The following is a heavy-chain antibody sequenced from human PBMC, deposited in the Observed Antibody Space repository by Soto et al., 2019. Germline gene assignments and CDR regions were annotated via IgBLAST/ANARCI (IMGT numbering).Heavy chain of an antibody. Sequence: QVQLVQSGAEVKKTGSSVKVSCKASGGTFSSYAISWVRQAPGQGLEWMGGIIPIFGTANYAQKFQGRVTITADESTSTAYMELSSLRSEDTAVYYCARAQRVVYASPFDYWGQGTLVTVSS. V-gene: IGHV1-69*01. D-gene: IGHD2-8*02. CDR3: ARAQRVVYASPFDY. J-gene: IGHJ4*02. CDR1: GGTFSSYA. CDR2: IIPIFGTA.